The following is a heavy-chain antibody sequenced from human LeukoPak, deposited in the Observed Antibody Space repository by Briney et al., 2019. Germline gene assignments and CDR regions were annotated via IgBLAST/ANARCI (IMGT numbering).Heavy chain of an antibody. D-gene: IGHD2-15*01. CDR1: GGSISSGGYS. Sequence: SETLSLTCAVSGGSISSGGYSWSWIRQPPGKGLEWIGYIYHSGSTYYNPSLKSRVTISVDRSKNQFSLKLGSVTAADTAVYYCARSYCSGGSCYSSLYFQHWGQGTLVTVSS. V-gene: IGHV4-30-2*01. CDR3: ARSYCSGGSCYSSLYFQH. CDR2: IYHSGST. J-gene: IGHJ1*01.